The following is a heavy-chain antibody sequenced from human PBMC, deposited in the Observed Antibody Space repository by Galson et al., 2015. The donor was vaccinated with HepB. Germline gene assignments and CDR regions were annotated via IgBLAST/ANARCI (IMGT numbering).Heavy chain of an antibody. D-gene: IGHD3-10*01. J-gene: IGHJ6*02. CDR2: ISPYNGNR. CDR1: GYTFISYG. V-gene: IGHV1-18*01. CDR3: ARGSYYYGSGTYPKLYYDMDV. Sequence: SVKVSCKASGYTFISYGISWVRQAPGQGLEWMGWISPYNGNRHYAQKLQARVTMTTDTSTNTAYMELRSLRSDDTAVYFCARGSYYYGSGTYPKLYYDMDVWGQGTTVTVSS.